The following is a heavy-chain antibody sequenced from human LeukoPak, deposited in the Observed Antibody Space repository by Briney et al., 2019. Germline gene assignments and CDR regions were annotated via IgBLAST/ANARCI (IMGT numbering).Heavy chain of an antibody. Sequence: PGGSLRLSCAASGFTFSSYGMHWVRQAPGKGLEWVAFIRYDGSNKYYADSVKDRFTISRDNSKNTLYLQMNSLRAEDTAVYYCAKVPTTVTFYYYYYGMDVWGQGTTVTVSS. CDR2: IRYDGSNK. CDR1: GFTFSSYG. D-gene: IGHD4-17*01. J-gene: IGHJ6*02. CDR3: AKVPTTVTFYYYYYGMDV. V-gene: IGHV3-30*02.